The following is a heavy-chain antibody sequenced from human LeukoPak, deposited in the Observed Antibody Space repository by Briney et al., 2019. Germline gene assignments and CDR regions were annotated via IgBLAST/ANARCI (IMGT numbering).Heavy chain of an antibody. Sequence: PGGFLRLSWAASGSTFSSYAMSWVRQAPGKGLEWVSPISGSGGSTYYAHSMKARFTISRDNSKYTLYLQMNSLRAEETAVYYCAKVEGSGWYYYDWFDPWGQGTLVTVSS. V-gene: IGHV3-23*01. CDR1: GSTFSSYA. D-gene: IGHD6-19*01. CDR2: ISGSGGST. CDR3: AKVEGSGWYYYDWFDP. J-gene: IGHJ5*02.